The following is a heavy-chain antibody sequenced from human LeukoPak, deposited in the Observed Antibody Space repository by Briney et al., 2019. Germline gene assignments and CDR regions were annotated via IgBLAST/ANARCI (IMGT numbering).Heavy chain of an antibody. V-gene: IGHV1-46*02. CDR3: ARDSGSLHYDMDV. J-gene: IGHJ6*02. D-gene: IGHD3-10*01. CDR2: NFSHDGST. Sequence: ASVKVSCKTSGYSFNSHHVHWVRQAPGQGLEWMGINFSHDGSTSNTQKFQGRVTMTRDTSTSTVYMELSSLRSEDTAVYYCARDSGSLHYDMDVWGQGTTVIVSS. CDR1: GYSFNSHH.